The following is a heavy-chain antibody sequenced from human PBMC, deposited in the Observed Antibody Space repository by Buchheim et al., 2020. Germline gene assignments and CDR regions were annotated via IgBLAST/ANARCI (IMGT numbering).Heavy chain of an antibody. D-gene: IGHD2-15*01. CDR2: IYYSGST. CDR3: ARDPEGSCSGGICYSISFDT. CDR1: GGSVTSSSYY. Sequence: QLQLQESGPGLVKPSETLSLTCTVSGGSVTSSSYYWGWIRQPPEKGLEWIGTIYYSGSTYYNPSLKSRVTISIDASKKQFSLELSSVTAADTAAYYCARDPEGSCSGGICYSISFDTWGQGTL. J-gene: IGHJ5*02. V-gene: IGHV4-39*07.